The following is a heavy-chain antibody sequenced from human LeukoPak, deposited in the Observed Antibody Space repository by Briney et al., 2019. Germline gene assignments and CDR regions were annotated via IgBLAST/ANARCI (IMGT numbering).Heavy chain of an antibody. CDR3: AQGTSNWANFDY. V-gene: IGHV4-59*01. CDR1: GDSISSSY. J-gene: IGHJ4*02. CDR2: IYCTGST. Sequence: SETLSLTCTVSGDSISSSYWSWIRQPPGKGLEWIGFIYCTGSTNYNPSLKSRVTISVGASKNEFSLKLSSVTAADTAVYYCAQGTSNWANFDYWGQGTLVTVSS. D-gene: IGHD4-11*01.